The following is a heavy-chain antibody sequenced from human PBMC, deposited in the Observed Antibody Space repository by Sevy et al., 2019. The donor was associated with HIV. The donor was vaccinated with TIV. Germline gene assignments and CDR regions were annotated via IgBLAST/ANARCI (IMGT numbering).Heavy chain of an antibody. D-gene: IGHD5-18*01. Sequence: GGSLRLSCSASGFTNDFWMSWVRQAPGKALEWVANIKQDGSEMFYVDSVEGRFLISRDNAKNSIYLQLNTLRVEDTAVYYCTRDRSYGYFDSWGQGTLVTVSS. CDR1: GFTNDFW. CDR3: TRDRSYGYFDS. V-gene: IGHV3-7*01. CDR2: IKQDGSEM. J-gene: IGHJ4*02.